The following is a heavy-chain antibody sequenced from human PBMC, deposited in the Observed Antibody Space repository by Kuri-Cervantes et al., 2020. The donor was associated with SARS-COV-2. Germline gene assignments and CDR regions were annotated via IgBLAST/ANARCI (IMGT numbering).Heavy chain of an antibody. V-gene: IGHV3-7*01. CDR2: IKQDGSEK. D-gene: IGHD6-6*01. CDR3: ARGGSSTYFDY. Sequence: GGSLRLSCAASGFTFSSYSMSWVRQAPGKGLEWVANIKQDGSEKYYVDSVKGRFTISRDNAKNSLYLQMNSLRAEDTAVYYCARGGSSTYFDYWGQGTLVTVSS. J-gene: IGHJ4*02. CDR1: GFTFSSYS.